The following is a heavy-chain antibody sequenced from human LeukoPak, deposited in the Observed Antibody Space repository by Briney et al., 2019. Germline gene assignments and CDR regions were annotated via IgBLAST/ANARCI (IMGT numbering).Heavy chain of an antibody. D-gene: IGHD3-22*01. CDR2: IYTSGST. J-gene: IGHJ4*02. CDR1: GGSISSYY. V-gene: IGHV4-4*07. CDR3: ATPYYYDSSGNYYFDY. Sequence: SETLSLTCTVSGGSISSYYWSWIRQPAGKGLEWIGRIYTSGSTNYNPSLKSRVTMLVDTSKNQLSLKLSSVTAADTAVYYCATPYYYDSSGNYYFDYWGQGTLVTVSS.